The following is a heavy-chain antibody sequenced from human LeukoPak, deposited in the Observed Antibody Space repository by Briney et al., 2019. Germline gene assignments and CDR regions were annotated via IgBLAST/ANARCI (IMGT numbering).Heavy chain of an antibody. CDR3: ARVGFSSSQGYAFDI. V-gene: IGHV1-2*02. J-gene: IGHJ3*02. Sequence: ASVKVSCKASGYTFTGYYIHWVRQAPGQGLEWMGWINPNSGGTHYAQKFQGRVTMTRDTSISTAYMELSRLRSDDTAVYYCARVGFSSSQGYAFDIWGQGTMVTVSS. CDR2: INPNSGGT. CDR1: GYTFTGYY. D-gene: IGHD6-13*01.